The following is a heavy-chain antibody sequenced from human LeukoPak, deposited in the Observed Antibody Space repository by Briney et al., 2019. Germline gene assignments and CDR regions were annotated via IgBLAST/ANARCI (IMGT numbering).Heavy chain of an antibody. V-gene: IGHV4-34*01. CDR2: INHSGST. CDR1: GGSFSGYY. J-gene: IGHJ3*02. D-gene: IGHD3-22*01. Sequence: SETLSLTCAVYGGSFSGYYWSWIRQPPGKGLEWIGEINHSGSTNYNPSLKSRVTISVDTSKNQFSLKLSSVTAADTAVYYCAKDFRDYYDSSGYAFDIWGQGTMVTVSS. CDR3: AKDFRDYYDSSGYAFDI.